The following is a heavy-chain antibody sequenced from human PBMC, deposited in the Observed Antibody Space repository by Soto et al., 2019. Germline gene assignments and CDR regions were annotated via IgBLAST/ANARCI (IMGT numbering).Heavy chain of an antibody. Sequence: GGSLRLSCAASGFTFSSYSMNWVRQAPGKGLEWVSYISSSSTIYYADSVKGRFTISRDNAKNSLYLQMNSLRAEDTAVYYCARALCNWNYDDRSFDDGDADYWGQGTLVTVSS. J-gene: IGHJ4*02. V-gene: IGHV3-48*01. CDR3: ARALCNWNYDDRSFDDGDADY. CDR1: GFTFSSYS. D-gene: IGHD1-7*01. CDR2: ISSSSTI.